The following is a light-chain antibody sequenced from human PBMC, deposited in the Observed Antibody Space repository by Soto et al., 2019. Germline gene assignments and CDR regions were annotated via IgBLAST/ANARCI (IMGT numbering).Light chain of an antibody. CDR3: CLYTSTFSV. CDR1: ISYFETKKF. J-gene: IGLJ3*02. CDR2: EGT. Sequence: QSALTQPASMSGSPGQSITISCIETISYFETKKFFSWYQQHPGKAPKLIIYEGTKRPSGVSDRFSGSKSVNTASLTLSGLQAEDEADYFCCLYTSTFSVFGGGTKVTVL. V-gene: IGLV2-23*01.